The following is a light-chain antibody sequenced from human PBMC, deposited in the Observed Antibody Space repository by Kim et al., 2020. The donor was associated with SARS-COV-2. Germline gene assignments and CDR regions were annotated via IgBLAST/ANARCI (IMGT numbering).Light chain of an antibody. CDR2: QDS. V-gene: IGLV3-1*01. CDR1: KLGDKY. J-gene: IGLJ2*01. CDR3: QAWDSSTADVV. Sequence: PGQTASITCSGDKLGDKYACWYQQKPGQSPALVIYQDSKRPSGIPERFAGSNSGNTATLTISGTQAMDEADYYCQAWDSSTADVVFGGGTQLTVL.